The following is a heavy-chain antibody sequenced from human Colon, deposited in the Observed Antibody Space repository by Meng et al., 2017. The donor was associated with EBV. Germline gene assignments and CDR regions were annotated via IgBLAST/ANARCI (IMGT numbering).Heavy chain of an antibody. D-gene: IGHD6-19*01. Sequence: QGHLHQWGSGLLKPSEPLSPPCAVYGGSFSGHYWTWIRQPPGKGLEWIGEINHSGSTNYNPSLKSRVTISTDTSKNQFSLKVKSVTAADTAVYFCARLYPPDQWLLTSDTSEYWGQGTLVTVSS. CDR2: INHSGST. V-gene: IGHV4-34*01. CDR1: GGSFSGHY. J-gene: IGHJ4*02. CDR3: ARLYPPDQWLLTSDTSEY.